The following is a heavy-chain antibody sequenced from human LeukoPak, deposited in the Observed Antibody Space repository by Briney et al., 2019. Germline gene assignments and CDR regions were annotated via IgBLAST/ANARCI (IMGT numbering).Heavy chain of an antibody. CDR2: INPNSGGT. CDR3: AREVGITGTTLYWFDP. Sequence: ASVKVSCKTSGYTFPGHYMHWVRQAPGQGLEWMGRINPNSGGTNYAQKFQGRVTMTRDTSISTAYMELSRLRSDDTAVYYCAREVGITGTTLYWFDPWGQGTLVTVSS. CDR1: GYTFPGHY. D-gene: IGHD1-20*01. V-gene: IGHV1-2*06. J-gene: IGHJ5*02.